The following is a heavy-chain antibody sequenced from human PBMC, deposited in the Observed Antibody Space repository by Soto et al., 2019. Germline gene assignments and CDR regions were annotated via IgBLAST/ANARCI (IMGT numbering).Heavy chain of an antibody. Sequence: GGSLRLSCAASGFTFSSYGMHWLRQAPGKGLEWVAVIWYDGSNKYYADSVKGRFTISRDNSKNTLYLQMNSLRAEDTAVYYCARRGWNDYYYYYMDVWGKGTTVTVSS. D-gene: IGHD1-1*01. CDR3: ARRGWNDYYYYYMDV. V-gene: IGHV3-33*01. CDR1: GFTFSSYG. J-gene: IGHJ6*03. CDR2: IWYDGSNK.